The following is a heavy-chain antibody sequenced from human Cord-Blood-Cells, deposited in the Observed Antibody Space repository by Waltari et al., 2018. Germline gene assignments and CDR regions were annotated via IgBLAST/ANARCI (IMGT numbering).Heavy chain of an antibody. CDR3: ARGVRLAGAFDI. CDR1: GGSISSGDSS. D-gene: IGHD3-10*01. V-gene: IGHV4-30-4*01. Sequence: QLQLQESGPGLVTPSQTLSLTCTVSGGSISSGDSSWSLIRQPPGKGLEWIGYIDYSGITYYNPSLKSRVTISVDTSKNQFSLKLSSVTAADTAVYYCARGVRLAGAFDIWGQGTMVTVSS. J-gene: IGHJ3*02. CDR2: IDYSGIT.